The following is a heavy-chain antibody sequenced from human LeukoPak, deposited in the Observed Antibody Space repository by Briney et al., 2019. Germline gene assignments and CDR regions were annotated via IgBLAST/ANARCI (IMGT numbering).Heavy chain of an antibody. V-gene: IGHV4-59*11. CDR3: ARDRASRSYYDY. Sequence: SETLSLTCTVSGGSISSHYWSWIRQPPGKGLEWIGYIYYSGSTNYNPSLKSRVTISVDTSKNQIPLKLSSVTAADTAVYYCARDRASRSYYDYWGQGTLVTVSS. J-gene: IGHJ4*02. CDR2: IYYSGST. CDR1: GGSISSHY. D-gene: IGHD2-2*01.